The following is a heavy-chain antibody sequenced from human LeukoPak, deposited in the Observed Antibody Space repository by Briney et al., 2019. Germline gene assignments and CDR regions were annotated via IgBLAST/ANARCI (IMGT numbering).Heavy chain of an antibody. Sequence: PGESLRLSCAASGFTFSSYAMSWVRQAPGKGLEWVSAISGSGGSTYYADSVKGRFTISRDNSKNTLYLQMNSLRAEDTAVYYCAKDPTNLKYSSGWYSYWGQGTLVTVSS. CDR2: ISGSGGST. CDR1: GFTFSSYA. D-gene: IGHD6-19*01. V-gene: IGHV3-23*01. CDR3: AKDPTNLKYSSGWYSY. J-gene: IGHJ4*02.